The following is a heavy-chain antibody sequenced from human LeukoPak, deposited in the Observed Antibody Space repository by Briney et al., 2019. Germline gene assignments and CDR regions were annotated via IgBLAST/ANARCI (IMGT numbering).Heavy chain of an antibody. Sequence: GGSLRLSCAASGFTFSSYAMSWVRQAPGKGLEWVSYISSSGSTIYYADSVKGRFTISRDNAKTSLYLQMTSLRAEDTAVYYCAELGITLIGGVWGKGTTVTISS. J-gene: IGHJ6*04. D-gene: IGHD3-10*02. CDR1: GFTFSSYA. CDR3: AELGITLIGGV. CDR2: ISSSGSTI. V-gene: IGHV3-48*03.